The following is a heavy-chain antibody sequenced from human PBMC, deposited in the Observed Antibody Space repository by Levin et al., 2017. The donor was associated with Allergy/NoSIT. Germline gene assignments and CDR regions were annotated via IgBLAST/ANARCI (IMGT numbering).Heavy chain of an antibody. CDR1: GFTLSSYG. V-gene: IGHV3-33*01. Sequence: GESLKISCAASGFTLSSYGMHWVRQAPGKGLEWVAVIWYDGSNKYYADSVKGRFTISRDNSKNTLYLQMNSLRAEDTAVYYCARASMVRGVIIGGPLDSWGQGTLVTVSS. D-gene: IGHD3-10*01. CDR3: ARASMVRGVIIGGPLDS. CDR2: IWYDGSNK. J-gene: IGHJ4*02.